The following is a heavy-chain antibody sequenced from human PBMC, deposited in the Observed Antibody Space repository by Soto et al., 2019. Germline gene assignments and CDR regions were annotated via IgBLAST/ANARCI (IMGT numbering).Heavy chain of an antibody. CDR1: GFTFSSYS. Sequence: GGSLRLSCAASGFTFSSYSMNWVRQAPGKGLEWVSYISSSSSTIYYADSVKGRFTISRDNAKNSLYLQMNSLRDEDTAVYYCARDQYSYGRRWYYYYGMGVWGQGTTVTVSS. D-gene: IGHD5-18*01. V-gene: IGHV3-48*02. J-gene: IGHJ6*02. CDR2: ISSSSSTI. CDR3: ARDQYSYGRRWYYYYGMGV.